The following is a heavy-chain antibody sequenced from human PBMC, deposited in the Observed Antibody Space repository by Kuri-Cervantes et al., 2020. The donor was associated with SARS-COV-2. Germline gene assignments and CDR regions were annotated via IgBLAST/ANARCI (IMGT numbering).Heavy chain of an antibody. D-gene: IGHD2-2*02. CDR2: ISSSSSTI. J-gene: IGHJ4*02. V-gene: IGHV3-48*01. CDR3: ASPEVAIRG. Sequence: GESLKISCAASGFTFSSYSMNWVRQAPGKGLERVPYISSSSSTIYYADSVKGRFTISRDNAKNSLYLQMNSLRAGDTAVYYCASPEVAIRGWGQGTLVTVSS. CDR1: GFTFSSYS.